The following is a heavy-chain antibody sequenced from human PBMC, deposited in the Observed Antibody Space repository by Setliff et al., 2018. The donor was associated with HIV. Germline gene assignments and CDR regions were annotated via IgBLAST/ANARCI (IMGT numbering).Heavy chain of an antibody. D-gene: IGHD1-26*01. J-gene: IGHJ4*02. V-gene: IGHV4-39*01. CDR2: VSQSGST. CDR3: ASGEDSGTYGEPYDS. CDR1: GVSINRTDHY. Sequence: SETLSLTCSVSGVSINRTDHYWGWIRQSPGKRLEWIGSVSQSGSTYYNPSLKSRITISVDRSKNLFSLKLHSVTAADTAVHYCASGEDSGTYGEPYDSWGQGALVTVSS.